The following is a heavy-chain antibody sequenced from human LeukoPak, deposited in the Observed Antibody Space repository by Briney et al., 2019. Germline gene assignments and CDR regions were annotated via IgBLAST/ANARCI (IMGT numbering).Heavy chain of an antibody. V-gene: IGHV1-18*01. J-gene: IGHJ3*01. Sequence: GASVKVSCKASGYTFTSYGISWVRQAPGQGLEWIGWISAYNGNTNYAQKLQGRVTMTTDTSTSTAYMELRSLRSDDTAVYYCVRVSRYSYGLVDVFDLWGQGTMVTVSS. CDR1: GYTFTSYG. CDR2: ISAYNGNT. D-gene: IGHD5-18*01. CDR3: VRVSRYSYGLVDVFDL.